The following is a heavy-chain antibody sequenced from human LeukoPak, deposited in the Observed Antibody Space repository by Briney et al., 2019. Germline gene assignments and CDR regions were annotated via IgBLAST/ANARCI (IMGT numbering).Heavy chain of an antibody. CDR1: GYSFTSYV. Sequence: ASVTDSCTASGYSFTSYVRNWGRQAPGQGLERMGWMNPNSGNTGYAQKFQGRVTMTRNTSISTAYMELSSLRSEDTAVYYCARGLRFLEWLLLVYYYGMEVWGQGTTVSVSS. CDR3: ARGLRFLEWLLLVYYYGMEV. CDR2: MNPNSGNT. V-gene: IGHV1-8*01. D-gene: IGHD3-3*01. J-gene: IGHJ6*02.